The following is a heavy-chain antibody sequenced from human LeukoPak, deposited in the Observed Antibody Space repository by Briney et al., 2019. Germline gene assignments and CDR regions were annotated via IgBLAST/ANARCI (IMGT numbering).Heavy chain of an antibody. CDR2: ISASGDLT. CDR3: ARDGAASLDY. V-gene: IGHV3-23*01. Sequence: PGGSLRLSCAASGFTFSAYALSWVRQAPGKGLEWVSFISASGDLTYYADSVRGRFTISRDNYRNTLFLQMDSLRAEDTAVYYCARDGAASLDYWGQGTLVTVSS. CDR1: GFTFSAYA. J-gene: IGHJ4*02. D-gene: IGHD6-25*01.